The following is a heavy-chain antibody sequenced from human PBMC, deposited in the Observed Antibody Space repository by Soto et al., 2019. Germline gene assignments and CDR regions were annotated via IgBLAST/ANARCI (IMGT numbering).Heavy chain of an antibody. Sequence: VQLLESGGGLEQPGGSLRLSCAASGFSFSSYAMAWVRQAPGKGLEWVSAISSGGGRIYYADSVKGRFTISRDNSKNTLFLQMNSLRAEDTAVFYCAKAPHASDYAGRGFDFWGQGTLVTVSS. CDR3: AKAPHASDYAGRGFDF. V-gene: IGHV3-23*01. CDR2: ISSGGGRI. J-gene: IGHJ4*02. D-gene: IGHD5-12*01. CDR1: GFSFSSYA.